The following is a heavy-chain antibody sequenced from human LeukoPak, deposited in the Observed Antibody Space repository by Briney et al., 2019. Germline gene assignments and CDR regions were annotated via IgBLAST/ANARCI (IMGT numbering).Heavy chain of an antibody. CDR1: GYTFIGYY. V-gene: IGHV1-2*02. D-gene: IGHD4-17*01. Sequence: ASVKVSCKASGYTFIGYYMHWVRRAPGQGLEWVGWINPNSGDTNYAQKFQGRVTMTRDTSISTAYMDLSRLRSDDTAVYYCARDYGDPFLTFDFWGQGTLVTVSS. CDR3: ARDYGDPFLTFDF. J-gene: IGHJ4*02. CDR2: INPNSGDT.